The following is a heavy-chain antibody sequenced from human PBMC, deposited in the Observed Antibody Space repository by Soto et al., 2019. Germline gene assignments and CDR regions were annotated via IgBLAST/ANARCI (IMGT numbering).Heavy chain of an antibody. CDR1: GFTFSSYA. J-gene: IGHJ4*02. Sequence: GGSLRPSCEASGFTFSSYAMTWVRQAPGKGLEWVSAISGGAGRAYYADSVKGRFTVSRDASRNTLYLQINSLRAEETAVYYYAKTPDARGWYYYDNWGQRPLVTVSS. V-gene: IGHV3-23*01. CDR3: AKTPDARGWYYYDN. CDR2: ISGGAGRA. D-gene: IGHD6-19*01.